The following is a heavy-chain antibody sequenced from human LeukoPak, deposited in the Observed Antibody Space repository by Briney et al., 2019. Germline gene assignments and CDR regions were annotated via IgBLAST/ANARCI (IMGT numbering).Heavy chain of an antibody. J-gene: IGHJ4*02. CDR2: VYYSGST. CDR1: GGSFSGFY. V-gene: IGHV4-59*08. D-gene: IGHD6-19*01. CDR3: ARHTKNSSGWYYFDY. Sequence: SETLSLTCAVYGGSFSGFYWSWIRQPPGKGLEWIGSVYYSGSTNYNPSLKSRVTISVDTSKNQFSLKLSSVTAADTAVYYCARHTKNSSGWYYFDYWGLGTLVTVSS.